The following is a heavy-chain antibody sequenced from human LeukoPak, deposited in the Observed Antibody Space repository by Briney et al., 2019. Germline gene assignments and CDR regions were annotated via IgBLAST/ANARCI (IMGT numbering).Heavy chain of an antibody. J-gene: IGHJ3*02. CDR1: GYSISSGYY. CDR2: IYHSGST. D-gene: IGHD5-24*01. Sequence: PSETLSLTCTVSGYSISSGYYWGWIRQPPGKGLEWIGSIYHSGSTYYNPSLKSRVTISVDTSKNQFSLKLSSVTAADTAVYYCARVGDGLNDAFDMWGQGTLVTVSS. CDR3: ARVGDGLNDAFDM. V-gene: IGHV4-38-2*02.